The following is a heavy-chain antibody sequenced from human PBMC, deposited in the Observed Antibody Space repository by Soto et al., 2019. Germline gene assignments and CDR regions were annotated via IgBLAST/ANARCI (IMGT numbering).Heavy chain of an antibody. CDR3: ARDHALTGSVP. Sequence: PSETLSLTCTVSGGSISSGGYYWSWIRQHPGKGLEWIGYIYYSGSTYYNPSLKSRVTISVDTSKNQFSLKLSSVTAADTAVYYCARDHALTGSVPWGQGTLVTVSS. D-gene: IGHD3-9*01. CDR2: IYYSGST. V-gene: IGHV4-31*03. J-gene: IGHJ5*02. CDR1: GGSISSGGYY.